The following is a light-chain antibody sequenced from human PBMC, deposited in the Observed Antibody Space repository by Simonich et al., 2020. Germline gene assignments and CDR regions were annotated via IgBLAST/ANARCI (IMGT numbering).Light chain of an antibody. CDR1: SSNIGNNF. CDR2: ENN. V-gene: IGLV1-51*01. Sequence: QSVLTQPPSVSAAPGQKVTISCSGSSSNIGNNFLSCYQQLPGTTPKLLIYENNKRPSGIQDRFSGSKSGTSATLGITGLQTGDEADYYCGTWDSSLSAGHVVFGGGTKLTVL. CDR3: GTWDSSLSAGHVV. J-gene: IGLJ2*01.